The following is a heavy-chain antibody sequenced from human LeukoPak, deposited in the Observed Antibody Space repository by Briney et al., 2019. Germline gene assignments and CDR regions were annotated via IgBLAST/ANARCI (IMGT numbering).Heavy chain of an antibody. CDR3: ARDGCGGSCFHYYYYYMDV. Sequence: PSETLSLTCTVSSGSISSSNYYWSWIRQPAGGGLEWIGRISTIGITNYNPSLISRVTISIDTSKNQFSLKLSSVTAADTAVYYCARDGCGGSCFHYYYYYMDVWGKGTTVTVSS. J-gene: IGHJ6*03. CDR2: ISTIGIT. V-gene: IGHV4-61*02. D-gene: IGHD2-15*01. CDR1: SGSISSSNYY.